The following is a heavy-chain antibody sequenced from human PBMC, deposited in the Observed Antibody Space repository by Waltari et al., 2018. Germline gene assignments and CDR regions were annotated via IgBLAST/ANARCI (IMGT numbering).Heavy chain of an antibody. Sequence: QVQLQESGPGLVKPSETLSLTCAVSGYSISSGYYWGWIRQPPGKGREWIGSIFHSGNTYYNPSLKSRVTISVDTSKNQFSLKLRSVTAADTAVYFCARDTILDVIITFGGILTDAFDIWGQGTMVTVSS. V-gene: IGHV4-38-2*02. D-gene: IGHD3-16*01. J-gene: IGHJ3*02. CDR1: GYSISSGYY. CDR3: ARDTILDVIITFGGILTDAFDI. CDR2: IFHSGNT.